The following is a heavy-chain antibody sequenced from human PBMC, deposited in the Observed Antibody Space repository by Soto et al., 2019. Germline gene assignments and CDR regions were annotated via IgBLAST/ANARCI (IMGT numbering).Heavy chain of an antibody. Sequence: SETLSLTCTVSGGSISSSSYYWGWIRQPPGKGLEWIGSIYYSGSTYYNPSLKSRVTISVDTSKNQFSLKLSSVTAADTAVYYCVRGIAAAGLGNYYYYYMDVWGKGTTVTVSS. CDR3: VRGIAAAGLGNYYYYYMDV. J-gene: IGHJ6*03. CDR1: GGSISSSSYY. D-gene: IGHD6-13*01. V-gene: IGHV4-39*01. CDR2: IYYSGST.